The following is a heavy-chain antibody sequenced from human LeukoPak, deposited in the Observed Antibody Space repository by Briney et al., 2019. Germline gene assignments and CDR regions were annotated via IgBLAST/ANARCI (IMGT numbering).Heavy chain of an antibody. CDR1: GFTFSSYS. CDR3: ARETPGYSSSWYDY. Sequence: GGSLRLSCAASGFTFSSYSMNWVRQAPGKGLEWVSSISSSSSYIYYADSVKGRFTISRDNAKNSLYLQMNSLRAEDTAVYYCARETPGYSSSWYDYWGQGTLVTVS. V-gene: IGHV3-21*01. D-gene: IGHD6-13*01. CDR2: ISSSSSYI. J-gene: IGHJ4*02.